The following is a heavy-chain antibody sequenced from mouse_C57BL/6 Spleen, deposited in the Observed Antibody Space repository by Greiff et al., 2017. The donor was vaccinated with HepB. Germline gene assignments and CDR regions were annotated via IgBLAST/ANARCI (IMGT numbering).Heavy chain of an antibody. CDR3: ARFGYDYAMDY. J-gene: IGHJ4*01. V-gene: IGHV1-50*01. Sequence: VQLQQSGAELVKPGASVKLSCKASGYTFTSYWMQWVKQRPGQGLEWIGEIDPSDSYTNYNQKFKGKATLTVDTSSSTAYMQLSSLTSEDSAVYYCARFGYDYAMDYWGQGTSVTVSS. D-gene: IGHD2-2*01. CDR2: IDPSDSYT. CDR1: GYTFTSYW.